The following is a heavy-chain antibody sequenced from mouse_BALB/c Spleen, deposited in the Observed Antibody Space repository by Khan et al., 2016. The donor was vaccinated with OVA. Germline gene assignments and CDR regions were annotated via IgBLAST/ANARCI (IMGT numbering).Heavy chain of an antibody. D-gene: IGHD2-3*01. CDR3: ARAYYGYYSEAMDY. CDR2: IRGDGST. J-gene: IGHJ4*01. V-gene: IGHV2-6-7*01. CDR1: GFSLTGYG. Sequence: QVQLKESGPGLVAPSQSLSITCTASGFSLTGYGVNWVRQPPGKGLEWLGTIRGDGSTAYNSALKSRLCISKDNAKNKVYLKMNSLQTDDTARYYCARAYYGYYSEAMDYWGQGTSVTVSA.